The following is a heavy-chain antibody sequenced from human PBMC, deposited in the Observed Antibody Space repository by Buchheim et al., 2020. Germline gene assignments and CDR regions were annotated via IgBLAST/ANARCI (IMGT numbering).Heavy chain of an antibody. CDR2: INPDSGGS. J-gene: IGHJ4*02. V-gene: IGHV1-2*02. CDR1: GFTLTGYY. CDR3: ARTSSFDY. Sequence: QVQLVQSGAEVKKPGASVKVSCKASGFTLTGYYMHWVRQAPGQGLEWMGWINPDSGGSNYAQKFQGRDTMTRDTSINTAYMELSSLTSDDSAVYYCARTSSFDYWGQGTL.